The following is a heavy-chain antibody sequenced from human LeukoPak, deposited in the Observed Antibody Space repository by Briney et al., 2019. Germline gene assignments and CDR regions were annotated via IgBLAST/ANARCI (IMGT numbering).Heavy chain of an antibody. CDR1: GFTVSRYY. CDR2: IGDGGTT. V-gene: IGHV3-66*01. D-gene: IGHD3-16*01. CDR3: ASSATTQGGFDY. J-gene: IGHJ4*02. Sequence: GGSLRLSCAASGFTVSRYYMTWVRQAPGKGLDRVSVIGDGGTTNYSDSVKGRFTISRDKSKNTLYIQMNSLRAEDTAVYYCASSATTQGGFDYWGQGTLVTVSS.